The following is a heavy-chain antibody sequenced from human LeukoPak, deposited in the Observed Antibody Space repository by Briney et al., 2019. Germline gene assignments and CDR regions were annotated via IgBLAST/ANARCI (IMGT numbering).Heavy chain of an antibody. CDR3: ARSTALGAFDI. J-gene: IGHJ3*02. CDR1: GXTFSDYD. CDR2: IYSGGST. D-gene: IGHD5-18*01. V-gene: IGHV3-53*04. Sequence: PGRSLRLSCAGSGXTFSDYDAHWVRQAPGKGLEWVSVIYSGGSTYYADSVKGRFTISRHNSKNTLYLQMNSLRAEDTAVYYCARSTALGAFDIWGQGTMVTVSS.